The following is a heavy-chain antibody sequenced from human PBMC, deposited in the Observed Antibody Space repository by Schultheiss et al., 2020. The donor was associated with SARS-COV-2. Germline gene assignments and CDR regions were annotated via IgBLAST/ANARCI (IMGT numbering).Heavy chain of an antibody. CDR3: ARDRNIVATTTFYYYYYGMDV. Sequence: GGSLRLSCAASGFTVSSNYMNWVRQAPGKGLEWVSSISSSSSYIYYADSVKGRFTISRDNAKNSLYLQMNSLRAEDTAVYYCARDRNIVATTTFYYYYYGMDVWGQGTTVTVSS. D-gene: IGHD5-12*01. CDR2: ISSSSSYI. V-gene: IGHV3-21*01. J-gene: IGHJ6*02. CDR1: GFTVSSNY.